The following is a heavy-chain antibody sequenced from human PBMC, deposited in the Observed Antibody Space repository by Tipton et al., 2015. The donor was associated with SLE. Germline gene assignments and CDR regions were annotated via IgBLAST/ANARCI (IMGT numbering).Heavy chain of an antibody. V-gene: IGHV3-23*01. Sequence: GSLRLSCAASGFTFSSYAMSWVRQAPGKGLEWVSAISGSGGSTYYADSVKGRFTISRDNSKNTLYLQMNSLRAEDTAVYYCAKSRGYHDSSGDDAFDIWGQGTMVTVSS. CDR3: AKSRGYHDSSGDDAFDI. CDR2: ISGSGGST. D-gene: IGHD3-22*01. CDR1: GFTFSSYA. J-gene: IGHJ3*02.